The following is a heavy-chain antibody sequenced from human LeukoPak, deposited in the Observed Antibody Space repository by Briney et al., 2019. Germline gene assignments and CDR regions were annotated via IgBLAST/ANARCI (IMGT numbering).Heavy chain of an antibody. CDR1: GGSISSYY. CDR2: IYYSGST. V-gene: IGHV4-59*01. D-gene: IGHD3-3*01. CDR3: ARGRDDFWSGYSNWFDP. J-gene: IGHJ5*02. Sequence: SETLSLTCTVSGGSISSYYWSWIRQPPGKGLEWIGYIYYSGSTNYNPSLKSRVTISVDTSKNQFSLKLSSVTAADTAVYYCARGRDDFWSGYSNWFDPWGQGTLVTVSS.